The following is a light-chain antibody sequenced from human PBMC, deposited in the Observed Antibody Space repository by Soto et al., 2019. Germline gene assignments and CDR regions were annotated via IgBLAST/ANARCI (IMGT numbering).Light chain of an antibody. CDR3: QSYDSDFVV. J-gene: IGLJ2*01. Sequence: NFMLTQPHSVSESPGKTRSISCTRSRGSIANNYVQWYQQRPGSAPTTVIYENNQRLSGVPDRFSGSTDGSSNSASLTISGLQPEDEADYYCQSYDSDFVVFGGGTKLTVL. CDR1: RGSIANNY. V-gene: IGLV6-57*04. CDR2: ENN.